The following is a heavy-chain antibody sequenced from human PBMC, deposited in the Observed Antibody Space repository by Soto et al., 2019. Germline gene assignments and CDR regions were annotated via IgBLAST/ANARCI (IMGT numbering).Heavy chain of an antibody. CDR2: INGDGSRT. D-gene: IGHD6-19*01. CDR3: AVSGAGPTASAY. J-gene: IGHJ4*02. CDR1: GLTISSYW. V-gene: IGHV3-74*01. Sequence: EVQLVESGGGLVQPGESLRLSCVVSGLTISSYWMHWVRQAPGKGLVWVSRINGDGSRTNYADSVKGRFTISRDNAKNTLYLEVHTLRGEYTAVYYCAVSGAGPTASAYWGQGTLVTVSS.